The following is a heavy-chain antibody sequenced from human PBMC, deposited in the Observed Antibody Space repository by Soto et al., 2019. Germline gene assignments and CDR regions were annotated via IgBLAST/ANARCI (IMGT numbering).Heavy chain of an antibody. CDR2: IFPGEGT. D-gene: IGHD7-27*01. J-gene: IGHJ5*02. Sequence: PSETLSLTCTVSGGSFNNYYWTWIRQPAGKTLEWIGRIFPGEGTYYNPSLESRIAVSLDRSKNQFSLDLRSVTAADAAVYYCATNWESGPWGQGTQVTVSS. CDR1: GGSFNNYY. CDR3: ATNWESGP. V-gene: IGHV4-4*07.